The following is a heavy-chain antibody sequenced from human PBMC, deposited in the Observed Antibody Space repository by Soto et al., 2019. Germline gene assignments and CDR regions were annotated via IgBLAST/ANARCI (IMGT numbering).Heavy chain of an antibody. J-gene: IGHJ1*01. CDR2: ISSSSSYI. CDR1: GFTFSSYS. V-gene: IGHV3-21*01. CDR3: ASSGNYDSSGYYYSSEYFQH. D-gene: IGHD3-22*01. Sequence: PGGSLRLSCAASGFTFSSYSMNWVRQAPGKGLEWVSSISSSSSYIYYADSVKGRFTISRDNAKNSLYLQMNSLRAGDTAVYYCASSGNYDSSGYYYSSEYFQHWGQGTLVTVSS.